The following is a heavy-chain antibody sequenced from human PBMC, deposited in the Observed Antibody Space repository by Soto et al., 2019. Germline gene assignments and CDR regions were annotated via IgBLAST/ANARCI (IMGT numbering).Heavy chain of an antibody. CDR2: IKQDGRER. CDR3: ARDWGY. CDR1: GLTFSNYW. D-gene: IGHD3-16*01. J-gene: IGHJ4*01. Sequence: EVQLVESGGGLVQPGGSLRLSCVASGLTFSNYWMSWVRQAPGKGLEWVANIKQDGRERYYVDSVKGRFSISRDNAKSSLYLQMNSLRAEDTAVYYCARDWGYWGQGILVAVSS. V-gene: IGHV3-7*04.